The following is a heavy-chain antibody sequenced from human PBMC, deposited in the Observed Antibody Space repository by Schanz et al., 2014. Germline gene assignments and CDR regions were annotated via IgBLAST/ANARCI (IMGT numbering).Heavy chain of an antibody. CDR1: GFTFRNYG. V-gene: IGHV3-23*04. CDR3: AKHVRSLTGNDY. J-gene: IGHJ4*02. CDR2: IGGSGDST. Sequence: EVQVVESGGGLVQPGGSLRLSCAASGFTFRNYGMSWVRRAPGQGLEWVSGIGGSGDSTHYADSVKGRFIISRDNSKNTLYLQVNSLRAEDTAVYYCAKHVRSLTGNDYWGQGTLVTVSS. D-gene: IGHD3-9*01.